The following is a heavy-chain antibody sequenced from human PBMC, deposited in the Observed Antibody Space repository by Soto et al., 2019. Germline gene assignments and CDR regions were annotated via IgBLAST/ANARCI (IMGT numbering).Heavy chain of an antibody. CDR1: GFTFNRYY. D-gene: IGHD2-15*01. CDR3: AREFCSSGSCHTCGMDV. Sequence: GGSLRLSCVASGFTFNRYYMHWVRHAPGKGLVWVSHINTDGSDTNYADSVRGRFTISRDNAKSTLFLQMNSLRDEDTAVYYCAREFCSSGSCHTCGMDVWGQGMPVTVSS. J-gene: IGHJ6*02. V-gene: IGHV3-74*01. CDR2: INTDGSDT.